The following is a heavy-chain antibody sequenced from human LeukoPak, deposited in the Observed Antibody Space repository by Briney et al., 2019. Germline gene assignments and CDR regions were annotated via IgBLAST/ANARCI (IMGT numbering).Heavy chain of an antibody. V-gene: IGHV4-59*01. CDR1: GGSISSYY. CDR2: IYYSGST. CDR3: ARVTVGYYYYGMDV. Sequence: SETLSLTCTVSGGSISSYYWSWVRQPPGKGLEWIGYIYYSGSTNYNPSLKSRVTISVDTSKNQFSLKLSSVTAADTAVYYCARVTVGYYYYGMDVWGQGTTVTVSS. J-gene: IGHJ6*02. D-gene: IGHD4-17*01.